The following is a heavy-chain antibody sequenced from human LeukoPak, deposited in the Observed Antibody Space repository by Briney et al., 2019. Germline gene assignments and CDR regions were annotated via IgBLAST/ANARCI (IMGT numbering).Heavy chain of an antibody. Sequence: PGGSLRLSCAASGFTFDDYAMHWVRQAPGKDLEWVSGISWNSGSIGYADSVKGRFTISRDNAKNSLYLQMNSLRAEDTAVYYCARGNWGMGDAFDIWGQGTMVTVSS. V-gene: IGHV3-9*01. J-gene: IGHJ3*02. D-gene: IGHD7-27*01. CDR1: GFTFDDYA. CDR2: ISWNSGSI. CDR3: ARGNWGMGDAFDI.